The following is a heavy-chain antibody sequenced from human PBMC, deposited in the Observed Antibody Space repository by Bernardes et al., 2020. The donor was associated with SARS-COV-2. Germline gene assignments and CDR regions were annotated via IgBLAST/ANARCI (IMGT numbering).Heavy chain of an antibody. CDR1: GFTFRSYA. CDR2: ISGSGGST. Sequence: AGSLILSCAASGFTFRSYAMSWVRQAPGQGLEWVSAISGSGGSTYYADSVKGRFTISRDNSKNTLYLQMNSLRAEDTAVYYCAVPRGYSSCGFDYWGQGTLVTVSS. CDR3: AVPRGYSSCGFDY. J-gene: IGHJ4*02. V-gene: IGHV3-23*01. D-gene: IGHD6-13*01.